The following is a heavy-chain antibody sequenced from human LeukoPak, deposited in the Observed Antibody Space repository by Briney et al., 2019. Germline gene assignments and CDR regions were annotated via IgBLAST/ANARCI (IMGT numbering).Heavy chain of an antibody. CDR3: ATTDCSGGSCYGSHYYYYGMDV. V-gene: IGHV5-10-1*01. CDR1: GYIFTSYW. CDR2: IDPSDSYT. Sequence: GESLKISCKGSGYIFTSYWISWVRQMPGKGLEWMGRIDPSDSYTNYSPSFQGHVTISADKSISPAYLQWSSLKASDTAMYYCATTDCSGGSCYGSHYYYYGMDVWGQGTTVTVSS. D-gene: IGHD2-15*01. J-gene: IGHJ6*02.